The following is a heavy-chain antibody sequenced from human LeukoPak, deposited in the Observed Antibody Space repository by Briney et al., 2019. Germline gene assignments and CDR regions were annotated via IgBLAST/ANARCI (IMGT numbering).Heavy chain of an antibody. CDR1: GFTFSSYA. CDR2: ISYDGSNK. CDR3: ARDSVGATNYFDY. Sequence: PGGSLRLSCAASGFTFSSYAMHWVRQAPGKGLEWVAVISYDGSNKYYADSVKGRFTISRDNSENTLYLQMNSLRAEDTAVYYCARDSVGATNYFDYWGQGTLVTVSS. J-gene: IGHJ4*02. V-gene: IGHV3-30-3*01. D-gene: IGHD1-26*01.